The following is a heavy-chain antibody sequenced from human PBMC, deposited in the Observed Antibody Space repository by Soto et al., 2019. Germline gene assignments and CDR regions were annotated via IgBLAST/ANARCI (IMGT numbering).Heavy chain of an antibody. CDR3: ATPGSLYYDFWTAPVNY. CDR1: GFTFSIYA. V-gene: IGHV3-23*01. J-gene: IGHJ4*02. CDR2: ISSSSGNT. Sequence: GGSLRLSCAASGFTFSIYAMSWVRQAPGKGLEWVSAISSSSGNTYYADSVKGRFTTSRDNLKNTLYLQMNSLRVEDTAVYYCATPGSLYYDFWTAPVNYWGQGTLVTVSS. D-gene: IGHD3-3*01.